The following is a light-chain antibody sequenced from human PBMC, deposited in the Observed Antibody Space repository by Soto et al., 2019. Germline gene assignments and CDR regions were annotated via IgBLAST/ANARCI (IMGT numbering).Light chain of an antibody. CDR2: GNS. Sequence: QSVLTRPASGSGSPGERVTISCTGSSSNIGAGYDVHWYQQLPGTAPKLLIYGNSNRPSGVPDRFSGSKSGTSASLAITGLQAEDEADYYCQSYDSSLSGSYVFGTGTKVTVL. V-gene: IGLV1-40*01. CDR3: QSYDSSLSGSYV. J-gene: IGLJ1*01. CDR1: SSNIGAGYD.